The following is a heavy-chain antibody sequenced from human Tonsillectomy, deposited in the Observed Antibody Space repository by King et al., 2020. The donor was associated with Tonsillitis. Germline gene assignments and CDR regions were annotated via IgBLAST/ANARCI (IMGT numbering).Heavy chain of an antibody. D-gene: IGHD2-15*01. V-gene: IGHV4-39*07. CDR3: ARRGILADATLGWFCP. Sequence: LQLQESGPGLVKPSETLSFTCIVSGDSISSSSHYWAWIRQPPGKELEWIGSISSGGTTYYKSSLKSRVTISADTSKNHFSLKVNSVTAADTVVYFCARRGILADATLGWFCPCGQGTLVTVSS. J-gene: IGHJ5*02. CDR2: ISSGGTT. CDR1: GDSISSSSHY.